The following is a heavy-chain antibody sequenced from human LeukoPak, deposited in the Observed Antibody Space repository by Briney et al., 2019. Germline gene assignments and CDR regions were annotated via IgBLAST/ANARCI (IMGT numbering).Heavy chain of an antibody. V-gene: IGHV4-31*03. Sequence: SETLSLTCTVSGGSISSGGYYWSWIRQHPGKGLEWIGYIYYSGSTYYNPCLKSRVTISVDTSKNQFSLKLSSVTAADTAVYYCVREACSGGSCYSINWGQGTLVTVSS. CDR3: VREACSGGSCYSIN. J-gene: IGHJ4*02. CDR2: IYYSGST. CDR1: GGSISSGGYY. D-gene: IGHD2-15*01.